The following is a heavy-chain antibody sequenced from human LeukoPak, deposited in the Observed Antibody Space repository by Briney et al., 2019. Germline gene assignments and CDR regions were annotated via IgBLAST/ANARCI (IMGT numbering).Heavy chain of an antibody. V-gene: IGHV4-34*01. CDR2: INHSGST. J-gene: IGHJ5*02. Sequence: PSETLSLTCAVYGGSFSGYYWSWLRQPPGKGLEWIGEINHSGSTNYNPSLKSRVTISVDTSKNQFSLKLSSVTAADTAVYYCARGRLGGSSSWYFSWIDPWGQGTLVTVSS. CDR1: GGSFSGYY. CDR3: ARGRLGGSSSWYFSWIDP. D-gene: IGHD6-13*01.